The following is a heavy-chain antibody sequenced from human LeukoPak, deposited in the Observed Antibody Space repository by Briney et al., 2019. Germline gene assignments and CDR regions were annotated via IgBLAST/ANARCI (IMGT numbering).Heavy chain of an antibody. J-gene: IGHJ4*02. CDR2: IRKITTTT. V-gene: IGHV3-48*02. CDR1: GFTISDYS. CDR3: TRDPEALDY. Sequence: QPGGSLRLSCAASGFTISDYSMNWVRQAPGKGLEWISYIRKITTTTYYADSVRGRFASSRDNAKNAVYLQMNSLRDDDTAVHYCTRDPEALDYWGQGTLVTVSS.